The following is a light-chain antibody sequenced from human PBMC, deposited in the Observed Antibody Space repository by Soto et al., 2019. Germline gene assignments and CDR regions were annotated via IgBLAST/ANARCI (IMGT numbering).Light chain of an antibody. CDR3: QQYGRSPSST. V-gene: IGKV3-20*01. J-gene: IGKJ5*01. CDR1: QSVSSTY. CDR2: GAS. Sequence: ETVLTQSPGTLSLSPGERATLSCRASQSVSSTYLAWYQQKPGQAPRLLIYGASSRATGIPDRLSGSGSGTDFTLTITRLEPEDCAVYYCQQYGRSPSSTFGQGTRLEIK.